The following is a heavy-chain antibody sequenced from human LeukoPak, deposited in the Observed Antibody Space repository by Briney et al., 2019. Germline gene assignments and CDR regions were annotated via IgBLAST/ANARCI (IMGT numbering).Heavy chain of an antibody. CDR2: INPNSGGT. CDR3: ARDGYYDSSGYYSIFDY. CDR1: GYTFTGYY. J-gene: IGHJ4*02. D-gene: IGHD3-22*01. V-gene: IGHV1-2*02. Sequence: ASVKVSCKASGYTFTGYYMHWVRQAPGQGLEWMGGINPNSGGTNYAQKFQGRVTMTRDTSISTAYMELSRLRSDDTAVYYCARDGYYDSSGYYSIFDYWGQGTLVTVSS.